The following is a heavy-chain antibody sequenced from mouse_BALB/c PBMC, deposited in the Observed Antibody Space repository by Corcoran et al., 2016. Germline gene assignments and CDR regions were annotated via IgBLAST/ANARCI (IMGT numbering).Heavy chain of an antibody. CDR2: INTYTGEP. J-gene: IGHJ2*01. CDR3: AKWGTTMITSYFDY. V-gene: IGHV9-1*02. Sequence: QIQLVQSGPALKKPGETVKISCKASGYTFTNSGMNWVQQAPGKGLKWMGWINTYTGEPTYAYDFKGRFAFSLETSASTAYLQISNLKNEDMATYFCAKWGTTMITSYFDYWGQGTTLTVSS. CDR1: GYTFTNSG. D-gene: IGHD2-4*01.